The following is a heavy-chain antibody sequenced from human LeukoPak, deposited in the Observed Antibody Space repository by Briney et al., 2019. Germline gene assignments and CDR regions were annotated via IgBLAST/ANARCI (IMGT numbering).Heavy chain of an antibody. Sequence: SETLSLTCTVSGGSISSSSYYWGWIRQPPGKGLEWIGSVYYSGSTYYNPSLESRVTISVDTSKNQFSLKLSSVAAADTAVYYCARHAYCSGGSCYGNSYYYYYGMDVWGQGTTVTVSS. CDR2: VYYSGST. CDR3: ARHAYCSGGSCYGNSYYYYYGMDV. D-gene: IGHD2-15*01. CDR1: GGSISSSSYY. J-gene: IGHJ6*02. V-gene: IGHV4-39*01.